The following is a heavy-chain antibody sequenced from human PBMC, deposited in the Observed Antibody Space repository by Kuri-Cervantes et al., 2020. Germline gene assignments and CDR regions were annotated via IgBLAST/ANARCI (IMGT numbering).Heavy chain of an antibody. Sequence: SETLSLTCAVSGGSISSSNWWSWVRQPPGKGLEWIGEIYHSGSTNYNPSLKSRVTISVDKSKNQFSLKLSSVTAADTAVYYCARVTRLQPRYFQHWGQGTLVTVSS. J-gene: IGHJ1*01. CDR2: IYHSGST. CDR3: ARVTRLQPRYFQH. V-gene: IGHV4-4*02. D-gene: IGHD1-14*01. CDR1: GGSISSSNW.